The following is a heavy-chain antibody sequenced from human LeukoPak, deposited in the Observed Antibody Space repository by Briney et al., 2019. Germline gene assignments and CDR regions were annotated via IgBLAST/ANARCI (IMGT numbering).Heavy chain of an antibody. CDR1: GGTFSSYA. J-gene: IGHJ4*02. CDR3: ARDIVATITYDY. D-gene: IGHD5-12*01. V-gene: IGHV1-69*04. Sequence: ASVKVSCKASGGTFSSYAISWVRQAPGQGLEWMGRIIPILGIANYAQKFQGRVTITADKSTSTAYMELSSLRSEDTAVYYCARDIVATITYDYWGQGTLVTVPS. CDR2: IIPILGIA.